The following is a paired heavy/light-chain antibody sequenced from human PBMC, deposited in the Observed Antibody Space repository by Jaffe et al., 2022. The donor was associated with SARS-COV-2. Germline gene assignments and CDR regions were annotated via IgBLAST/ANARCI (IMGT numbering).Light chain of an antibody. CDR1: QSVLYSSNNKNY. J-gene: IGKJ2*01. CDR2: WAS. Sequence: DIVMTQSPDSLAVSLGERATINCKSSQSVLYSSNNKNYLTWYQQKPGQPPKLLFYWASSRESGVPDRFSGSGSGTDFTLTITSLQAEDVAVYYCQQYYSRPFTFGQGTKLEIK. V-gene: IGKV4-1*01. CDR3: QQYYSRPFT.
Heavy chain of an antibody. V-gene: IGHV4-31*03. D-gene: IGHD1-1*01. CDR2: IYGSGTA. J-gene: IGHJ4*02. Sequence: QVQLQESGPGLVKPSQTLSLTCTVSGGSINRGGYHWNWIRQHPGKGLEWIGYIYGSGTANYNPSLMSRVTISVDTSKNEFSLKLSSVTAADTAVYYCARDNDASGIGSFDYWGQGTLVTVSS. CDR1: GGSINRGGYH. CDR3: ARDNDASGIGSFDY.